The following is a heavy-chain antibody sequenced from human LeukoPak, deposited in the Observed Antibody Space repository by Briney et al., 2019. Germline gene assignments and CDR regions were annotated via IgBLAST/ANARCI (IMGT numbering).Heavy chain of an antibody. CDR3: ARGEGDYGDYEFMDY. J-gene: IGHJ4*02. CDR1: GASISSSYSYY. CDR2: IYYSGDT. D-gene: IGHD4-17*01. V-gene: IGHV4-39*01. Sequence: SETLSLTCTVSGASISSSYSYYWGWIRQPPGRGLEWIGSIYYSGDTYYNPSLKSRVTISVDTSKSQFSLRLSSVTAADTAVYYCARGEGDYGDYEFMDYWGQGTLVTVSS.